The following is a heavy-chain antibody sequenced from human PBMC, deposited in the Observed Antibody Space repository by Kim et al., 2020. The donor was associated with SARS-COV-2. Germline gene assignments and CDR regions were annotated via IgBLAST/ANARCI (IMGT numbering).Heavy chain of an antibody. Sequence: KFQGRVTITADESTSTAYMELSSLRSEDTAVYYCAREDDSSGRWGNWFDPWGQGTLVTVSS. CDR3: AREDDSSGRWGNWFDP. D-gene: IGHD3-22*01. V-gene: IGHV1-69*01. J-gene: IGHJ5*02.